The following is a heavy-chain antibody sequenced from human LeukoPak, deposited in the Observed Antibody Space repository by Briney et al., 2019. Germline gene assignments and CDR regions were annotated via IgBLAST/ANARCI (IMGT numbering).Heavy chain of an antibody. CDR3: ARPYSSTWYFAFGI. J-gene: IGHJ3*02. Sequence: PGGSLRLSCAASGFTLSPYTMHWVRQAPGKGLEYVSAISSNGGTSFYANSVKGRFTISRDNSKNTLYLQMGSLRAEDMAVYYCARPYSSTWYFAFGIWGRGTMVTVSS. D-gene: IGHD6-13*01. CDR1: GFTLSPYT. V-gene: IGHV3-64*01. CDR2: ISSNGGTS.